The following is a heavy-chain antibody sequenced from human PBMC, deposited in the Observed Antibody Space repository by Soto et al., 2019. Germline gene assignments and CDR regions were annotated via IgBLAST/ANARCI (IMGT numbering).Heavy chain of an antibody. CDR3: TKGAEGGAYYGMDV. CDR1: GFTFRNYG. V-gene: IGHV3-30*18. D-gene: IGHD3-16*01. CDR2: ISYDGTNK. Sequence: GSLRLPCSASGFTFRNYGMHGVRQAPGKGLEWMAVISYDGTNKYYADSVKGRFTISRDSSKNTLFLQMSSLRAEDTAVYYSTKGAEGGAYYGMDVWGQGTTVTVYS. J-gene: IGHJ6*02.